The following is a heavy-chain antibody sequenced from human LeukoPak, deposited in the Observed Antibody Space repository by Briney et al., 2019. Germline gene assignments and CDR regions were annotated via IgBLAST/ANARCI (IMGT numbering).Heavy chain of an antibody. J-gene: IGHJ4*02. CDR1: GGSVSSSSYY. Sequence: PSETLSLTCTVSGGSVSSSSYYWGWIRQPPGKGLEWIGSIYYSGSTYYNPSLKSRVTISVDTSKNQFSLTLGSVTAADTAMYYCARHRYSTSSNYFDYWGQGTLVTVSS. CDR3: ARHRYSTSSNYFDY. CDR2: IYYSGST. V-gene: IGHV4-39*01. D-gene: IGHD6-13*01.